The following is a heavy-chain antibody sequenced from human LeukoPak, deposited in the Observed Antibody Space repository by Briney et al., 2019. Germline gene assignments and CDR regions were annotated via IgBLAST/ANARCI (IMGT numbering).Heavy chain of an antibody. Sequence: GGSLRLSCAASGFTFSNYAMTWVRQAPGKGLEWVSILSDSGVYTYYADSVKGRFTISRDNSNNMLYLQMNSLRAEDTAVYYCAKKAHYDAYAKYSDYWGQGTLVTVSS. D-gene: IGHD4-17*01. CDR2: LSDSGVYT. CDR1: GFTFSNYA. J-gene: IGHJ4*02. CDR3: AKKAHYDAYAKYSDY. V-gene: IGHV3-23*01.